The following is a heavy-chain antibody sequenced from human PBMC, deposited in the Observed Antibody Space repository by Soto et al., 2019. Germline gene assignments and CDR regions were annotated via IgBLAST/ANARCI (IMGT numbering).Heavy chain of an antibody. J-gene: IGHJ4*02. D-gene: IGHD6-13*01. Sequence: GGSLRLSCAASGFTFSSYWMHWVRQAPGKGLVWVSRINSDGSSTSYADSVKGRFTISRDNAKNTLYLQMNSLRAEDTAVYYCARVGIAAPYGYWGQGTLVTVSS. CDR1: GFTFSSYW. CDR2: INSDGSST. V-gene: IGHV3-74*01. CDR3: ARVGIAAPYGY.